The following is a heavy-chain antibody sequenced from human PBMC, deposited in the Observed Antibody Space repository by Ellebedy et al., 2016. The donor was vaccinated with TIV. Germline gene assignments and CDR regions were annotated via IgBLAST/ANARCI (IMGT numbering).Heavy chain of an antibody. CDR1: GYTFTGYY. CDR2: INPNSGGT. D-gene: IGHD5-18*01. J-gene: IGHJ6*02. Sequence: AASVKVSCKASGYTFTGYYMHWVRQAPGQGLEWMGWINPNSGGTNYAQKFQGWVTMTRDTSISTAYMELSRLRSDDTAVYYCARDKKFHPNTAMVYYYYGMDVWGQGTTVTVSS. V-gene: IGHV1-2*04. CDR3: ARDKKFHPNTAMVYYYYGMDV.